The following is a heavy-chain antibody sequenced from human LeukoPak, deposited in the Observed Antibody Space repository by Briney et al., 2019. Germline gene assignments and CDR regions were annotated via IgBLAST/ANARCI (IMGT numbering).Heavy chain of an antibody. Sequence: ASVKVSCKXSGYTFTSYYMHWVRQAPGQGLEWMGIINPSGGSTSYAQKFQGRVTMTRDTSTSTVYMELSSLRSEDTAVYYCASQVVPAAIVYWGQGTLVTVSS. V-gene: IGHV1-46*01. D-gene: IGHD2-2*01. CDR1: GYTFTSYY. CDR3: ASQVVPAAIVY. J-gene: IGHJ4*02. CDR2: INPSGGST.